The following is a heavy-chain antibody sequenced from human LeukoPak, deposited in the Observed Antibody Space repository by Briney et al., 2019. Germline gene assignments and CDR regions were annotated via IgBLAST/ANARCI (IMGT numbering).Heavy chain of an antibody. CDR1: GFTFSTYA. V-gene: IGHV3-23*01. J-gene: IGHJ6*02. CDR2: ISGSGGST. CDR3: AKSGGLSGSGRLAMDV. D-gene: IGHD3-10*01. Sequence: PGGSLRLSCAASGFTFSTYAMSWVRLAPGKGLEWVSGISGSGGSTYYADSVKGRFTSSRDNSNNTLYVQMNSLRVDDTAVYYCAKSGGLSGSGRLAMDVWGQGTTVTVSS.